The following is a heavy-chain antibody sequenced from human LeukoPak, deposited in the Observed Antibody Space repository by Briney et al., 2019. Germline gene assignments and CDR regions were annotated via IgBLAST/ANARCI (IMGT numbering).Heavy chain of an antibody. CDR2: INPSGGST. D-gene: IGHD3-16*02. Sequence: ASVNVSCKASGYTFTSYYMHWLRQAPGQGLAWMGIINPSGGSTSYAQKFQGRVTMTRDTSTSTVYMELSSLRSEDTAVYYCAREGLMITFGGVIAIAEHFDYWGQGTLVTVSS. CDR1: GYTFTSYY. J-gene: IGHJ4*02. V-gene: IGHV1-46*01. CDR3: AREGLMITFGGVIAIAEHFDY.